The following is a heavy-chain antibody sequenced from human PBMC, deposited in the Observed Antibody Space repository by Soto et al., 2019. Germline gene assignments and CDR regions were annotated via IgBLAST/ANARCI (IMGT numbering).Heavy chain of an antibody. CDR2: IYPGDSDT. D-gene: IGHD5-18*01. CDR1: GYSFTSYW. V-gene: IGHV5-51*01. J-gene: IGHJ6*02. Sequence: PGESLNISCKGSGYSFTSYWIGLVRQMPGKGLEWMGIIYPGDSDTRYSPSFQGQVTISADKSISTAYLQWSSLKASDTAMYYCARRRDLGTAMVTGYYYYGMDVWGQGTTVTVSS. CDR3: ARRRDLGTAMVTGYYYYGMDV.